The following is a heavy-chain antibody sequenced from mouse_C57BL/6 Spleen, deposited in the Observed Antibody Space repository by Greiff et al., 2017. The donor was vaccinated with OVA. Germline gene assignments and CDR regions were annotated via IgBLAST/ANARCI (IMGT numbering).Heavy chain of an antibody. J-gene: IGHJ4*01. V-gene: IGHV7-3*01. CDR2: IRNKANGYTT. CDR3: ARHYYGKAMDY. D-gene: IGHD1-1*01. Sequence: EVKLVESGGGLVQPGGSLSLSCAASGFTFTDYYMSWVRQPPGKALEWLGFIRNKANGYTTEYSASVKGRFTISRDNSQSILYLQMNALRAEDSATYYCARHYYGKAMDYWGQGTSVTVSS. CDR1: GFTFTDYY.